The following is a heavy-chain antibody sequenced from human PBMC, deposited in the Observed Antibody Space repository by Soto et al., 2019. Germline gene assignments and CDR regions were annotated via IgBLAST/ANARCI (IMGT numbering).Heavy chain of an antibody. CDR3: TRAVAVYFDY. CDR1: GFTFSTYA. V-gene: IGHV3-23*01. Sequence: GGSLRLSCAASGFTFSTYAMSWVRQAPGKGLEWVSAISGSGGSTYYADSGKGRFTISRDNSKNTLYLQMNSLRAEDTAVYYCTRAVAVYFDYWGQGTLVTVSS. CDR2: ISGSGGST. J-gene: IGHJ4*02. D-gene: IGHD6-19*01.